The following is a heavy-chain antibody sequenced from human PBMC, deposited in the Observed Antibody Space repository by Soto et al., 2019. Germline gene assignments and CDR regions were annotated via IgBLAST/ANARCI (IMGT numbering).Heavy chain of an antibody. D-gene: IGHD3-9*01. V-gene: IGHV3-23*01. J-gene: IGHJ6*03. CDR1: GFTFSSYA. Sequence: GSLRLSCAASGFTFSSYAMSWVRQAPGKGLEWVSAISGSGGSTYYADSVKGRFTISRDNSKNTLYLQMNSLRAEDTAVYYCAKNSYFDWLLYYYYMDVWGKGTTVTVSS. CDR3: AKNSYFDWLLYYYYMDV. CDR2: ISGSGGST.